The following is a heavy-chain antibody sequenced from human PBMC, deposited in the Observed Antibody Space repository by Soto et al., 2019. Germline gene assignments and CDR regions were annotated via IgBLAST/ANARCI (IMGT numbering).Heavy chain of an antibody. CDR3: ARGWIVPVGMPATRVFHY. D-gene: IGHD1-26*01. CDR2: INPSDGGT. Sequence: GASVKVSCKASGYTFNSYYMHWVRQAPGQGLEWMGIINPSDGGTTYAQKFQGRVTMTRDTSTSTVYMELSSLRSEDTAVYYCARGWIVPVGMPATRVFHYRGQGTLVTAPQ. V-gene: IGHV1-46*02. J-gene: IGHJ4*02. CDR1: GYTFNSYY.